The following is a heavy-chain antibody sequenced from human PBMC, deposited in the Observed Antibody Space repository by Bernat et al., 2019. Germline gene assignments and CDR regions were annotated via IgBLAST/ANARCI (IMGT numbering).Heavy chain of an antibody. Sequence: EVQLVESGGGLVQPGGSLRLSCAASGFTFSSYEMNWVRQAPGKGLEWVSYISSSGSTIYYADSVKGRFTISGDNAKNSLYLQMNSLRAEDTAVYYCARDQGLPPQGYYGMDVWGQGTTVTVSS. J-gene: IGHJ6*02. V-gene: IGHV3-48*03. CDR2: ISSSGSTI. CDR1: GFTFSSYE. CDR3: ARDQGLPPQGYYGMDV.